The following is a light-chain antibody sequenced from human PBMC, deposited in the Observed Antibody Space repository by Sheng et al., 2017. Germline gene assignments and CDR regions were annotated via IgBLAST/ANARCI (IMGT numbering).Light chain of an antibody. V-gene: IGLV1-47*02. CDR2: NDH. J-gene: IGLJ3*02. CDR1: SSNIGVSP. CDR3: ASWDDSLRAVV. Sequence: QSLLTQPPSVSGTFGQRVLVSCSGGSSNIGVSPVFWYHHRTGAAPKLIVSNDHQRPLRGPVTDFSGSKSGISASLAISGLRSDDEGDYYCASWDDSLRAVVFGGGTKVTVL.